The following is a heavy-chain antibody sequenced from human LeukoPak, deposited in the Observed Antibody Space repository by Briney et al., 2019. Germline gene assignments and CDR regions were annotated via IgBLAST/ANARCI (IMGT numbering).Heavy chain of an antibody. D-gene: IGHD1-26*01. J-gene: IGHJ6*02. CDR3: ASTSYYAAVYYGMDV. Sequence: GGSLRLSCAASGFTVSSNYMSWVRQAPGKGLEWVSVIYSGGSTYYADSAKGRFTISRDNSKNTLYLQVNSLRAEDTAVYYCASTSYYAAVYYGMDVWGQGTTVTVSS. CDR2: IYSGGST. CDR1: GFTVSSNY. V-gene: IGHV3-66*01.